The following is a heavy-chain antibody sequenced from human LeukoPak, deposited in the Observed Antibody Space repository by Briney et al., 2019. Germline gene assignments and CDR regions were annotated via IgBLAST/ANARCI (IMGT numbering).Heavy chain of an antibody. J-gene: IGHJ6*02. CDR2: INSDGSST. CDR1: GFTFSSYW. D-gene: IGHD6-6*01. V-gene: IGHV3-74*01. CDR3: ARGYSSSSGHAMDV. Sequence: GGSLRLSCAASGFTFSSYWMHWVRQAPGKGLVWVSRINSDGSSTTYADSVKGRFTISRDNAKNAVYLQMNSLRAEDTAVYYCARGYSSSSGHAMDVWGQGTTVTVSS.